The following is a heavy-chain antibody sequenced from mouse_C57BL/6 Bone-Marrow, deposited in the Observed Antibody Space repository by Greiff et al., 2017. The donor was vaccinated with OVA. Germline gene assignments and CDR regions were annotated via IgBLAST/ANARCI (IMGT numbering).Heavy chain of an antibody. CDR2: ISNLAYSI. J-gene: IGHJ1*03. D-gene: IGHD1-1*01. Sequence: EVKLVESGGGLVQPGGSLKLSCAASGFTFSDYGMAWVRQAPRKGPEWVAFISNLAYSIYYADTVTGRFTISRENAKNTLYLEMSSLRSEDTAMYYCARRFDGRSYGYFDVWGTGTTVTVSS. CDR1: GFTFSDYG. CDR3: ARRFDGRSYGYFDV. V-gene: IGHV5-15*04.